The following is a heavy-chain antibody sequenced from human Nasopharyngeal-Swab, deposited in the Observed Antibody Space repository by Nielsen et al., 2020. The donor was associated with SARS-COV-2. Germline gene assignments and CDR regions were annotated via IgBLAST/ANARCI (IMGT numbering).Heavy chain of an antibody. V-gene: IGHV3-64*02. J-gene: IGHJ6*03. CDR3: ARAALPSGAYIMDV. Sequence: GESLKISCAASGFSFSIYSMHWVRQAPGGELEYVAAISPSGDGAYYGGSVRGRSTISRDNSKNTLDLQMGTLSSEDTAVYYCARAALPSGAYIMDVWGKGTTVTVSS. CDR2: ISPSGDGA. D-gene: IGHD6-25*01. CDR1: GFSFSIYS.